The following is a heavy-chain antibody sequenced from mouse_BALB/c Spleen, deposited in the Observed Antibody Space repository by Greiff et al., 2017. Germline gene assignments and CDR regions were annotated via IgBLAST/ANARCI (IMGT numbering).Heavy chain of an antibody. J-gene: IGHJ3*01. CDR2: IDPENGNT. Sequence: VQLQQSGAELVRPGALVKLSCKASGFNIKDYYMHWVKQRPEQGLEWSGWIDPENGNTIYDPKFQGKASITADTSSNTAYLQLSSLTSEDTAVYYCARRGKLGLPPLADWGQGTLVTVSA. CDR1: GFNIKDYY. D-gene: IGHD3-1*01. CDR3: ARRGKLGLPPLAD. V-gene: IGHV14-1*02.